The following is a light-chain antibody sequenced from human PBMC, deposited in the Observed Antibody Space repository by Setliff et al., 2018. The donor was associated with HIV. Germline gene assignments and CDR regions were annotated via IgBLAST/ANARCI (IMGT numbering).Light chain of an antibody. CDR1: NSDIGSLDY. Sequence: QSALTRPAPGLGSPGQSITISCSGTNSDIGSLDYVSWYQQHPGKAPKLIIFSVTYRPSGVSDRFSGSKSGNTASLTISGLQPEDEADYYCASHRDANTLEVFGTGTKVTVL. CDR3: ASHRDANTLEV. V-gene: IGLV2-14*03. CDR2: SVT. J-gene: IGLJ1*01.